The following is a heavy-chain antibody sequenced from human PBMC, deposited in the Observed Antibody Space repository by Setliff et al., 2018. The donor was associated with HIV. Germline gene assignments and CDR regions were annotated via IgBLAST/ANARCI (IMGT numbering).Heavy chain of an antibody. V-gene: IGHV3-23*01. CDR2: IRGSGATT. D-gene: IGHD6-13*01. J-gene: IGHJ4*02. Sequence: PGGSLRLSCAASGFMFTSYAMTWVRQAPGKGLEWVSTIRGSGATTHYADFVKGRFTISRDNSENTLYLQMNSLRAEDMAVYYCAREDSSWYGSLDYWGQGTLVTVSS. CDR3: AREDSSWYGSLDY. CDR1: GFMFTSYA.